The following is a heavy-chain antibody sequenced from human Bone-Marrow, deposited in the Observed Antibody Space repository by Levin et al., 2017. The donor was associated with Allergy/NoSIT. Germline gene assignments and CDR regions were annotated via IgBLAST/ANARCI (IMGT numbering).Heavy chain of an antibody. CDR1: GFTFDDYA. D-gene: IGHD3-3*01. J-gene: IGHJ4*02. CDR3: AKGNTYYDFWSGSH. V-gene: IGHV3-9*01. CDR2: ISWNSGSI. Sequence: GGSLRLSCAASGFTFDDYAMHWVRQAPGKGLEWVSGISWNSGSIGYADSVKGRFTISRDNAKNSLYLQMNSLRAEDTALYYCAKGNTYYDFWSGSHWGQGTLVTVSS.